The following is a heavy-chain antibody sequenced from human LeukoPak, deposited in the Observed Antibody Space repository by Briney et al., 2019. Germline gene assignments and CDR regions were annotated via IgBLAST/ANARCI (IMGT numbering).Heavy chain of an antibody. CDR1: GFTFSSYG. J-gene: IGHJ4*02. CDR3: AKDPSSYCSSTSCYTDY. Sequence: GALRLSCAASGFTFSSYGMHWVRQAPGKGLEWVAVIWYGGSNKYYADSVKGRFTISRDNSKNTLYLQMNSLRAEDTAVYYCAKDPSSYCSSTSCYTDYWGQGTLVTVSS. V-gene: IGHV3-33*06. D-gene: IGHD2-2*02. CDR2: IWYGGSNK.